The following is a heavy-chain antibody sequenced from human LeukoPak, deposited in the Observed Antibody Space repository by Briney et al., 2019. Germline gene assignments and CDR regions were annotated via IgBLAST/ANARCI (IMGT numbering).Heavy chain of an antibody. Sequence: GGSLRLSSAASGFTFSSYSMNWVRQAPGKGLEWVSSISSSSSYIYYADSAKGRFPISRDNAKNPLYLKMTSLRAEDTAVYYCARGGIWGQYNWMDGSEYDFDSGGKGTLVPFS. D-gene: IGHD1-1*01. CDR2: ISSSSSYI. J-gene: IGHJ4*02. V-gene: IGHV3-21*01. CDR1: GFTFSSYS. CDR3: ARGGIWGQYNWMDGSEYDFDS.